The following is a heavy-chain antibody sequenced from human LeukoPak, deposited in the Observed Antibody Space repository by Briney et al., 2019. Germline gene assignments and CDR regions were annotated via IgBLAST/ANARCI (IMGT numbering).Heavy chain of an antibody. D-gene: IGHD1-26*01. V-gene: IGHV4-30-2*01. CDR2: IYHSGST. CDR1: GGSISSGGYS. J-gene: IGHJ4*02. CDR3: ARLTPTFFIVGATGYFDY. Sequence: SETLSLTCAVSGGSISSGGYSWSWIRQPPGKGLEWIGYIYHSGSTYYNPSLKSRVTISVDTSKNQFSLKLSSVTAADTAVYYCARLTPTFFIVGATGYFDYWGQGTLVTVSS.